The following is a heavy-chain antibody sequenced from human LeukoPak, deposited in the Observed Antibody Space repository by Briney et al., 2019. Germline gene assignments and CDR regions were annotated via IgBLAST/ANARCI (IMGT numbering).Heavy chain of an antibody. CDR3: AKRGVVIRVILVGFHKEAYYFDS. Sequence: ETLSLTCTVSGGSISSSSYYWGWIRQPPGKGLEWVAGISDRGSRTNYADSVKGRFTISTDHPKNTLYLQMNSLRAEDTAVYFCAKRGVVIRVILVGFHKEAYYFDSWGQGALVTVSS. CDR2: ISDRGSRT. CDR1: GGSISSSSYY. D-gene: IGHD3-22*01. J-gene: IGHJ4*02. V-gene: IGHV3-23*01.